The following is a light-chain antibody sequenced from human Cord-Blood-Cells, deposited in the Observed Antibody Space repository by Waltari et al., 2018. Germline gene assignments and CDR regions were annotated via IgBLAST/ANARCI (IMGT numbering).Light chain of an antibody. CDR2: EVS. Sequence: SALTQPAPVSGSPGTSITLPCPGTSSEVGGFNPVSWYQQHPGKAPKLMIYEVSKRPSGVSNRFSGSKSGNTASLTISGLQAEDEADYYCCSYAGSSTVVFGGGTKLTVL. J-gene: IGLJ2*01. V-gene: IGLV2-23*02. CDR1: SSEVGGFNP. CDR3: CSYAGSSTVV.